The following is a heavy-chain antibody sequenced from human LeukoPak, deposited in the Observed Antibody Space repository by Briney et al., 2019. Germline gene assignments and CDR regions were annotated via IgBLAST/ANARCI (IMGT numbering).Heavy chain of an antibody. CDR2: IYSGGST. CDR3: ARDPQGGDGYNWNPDGDAFDI. D-gene: IGHD5-24*01. Sequence: PGGSLRLSCAASGFTVSSNYMSWVRQAPGKGLEWVSVIYSGGSTYYADSVKGRFTISRHNSKNTLYLQMNSLRAEDTAVYYCARDPQGGDGYNWNPDGDAFDIWGQGTMVTGSS. V-gene: IGHV3-53*04. J-gene: IGHJ3*02. CDR1: GFTVSSNY.